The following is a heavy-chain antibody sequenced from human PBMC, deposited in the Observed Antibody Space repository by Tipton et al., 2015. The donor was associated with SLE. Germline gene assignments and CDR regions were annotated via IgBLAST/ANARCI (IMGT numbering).Heavy chain of an antibody. Sequence: TLSLTCSVSGGSIRTYYWSWIRQTPGKGLEWIGYMYYSGITNYNPSLYSRVSISIDTSRNQFSLKMNSVTAADTAVYYRVRQPPGGGPGYQYDMDVWGQGTAVTVSS. CDR2: MYYSGIT. D-gene: IGHD1-14*01. CDR3: VRQPPGGGPGYQYDMDV. J-gene: IGHJ6*02. CDR1: GGSIRTYY. V-gene: IGHV4-59*01.